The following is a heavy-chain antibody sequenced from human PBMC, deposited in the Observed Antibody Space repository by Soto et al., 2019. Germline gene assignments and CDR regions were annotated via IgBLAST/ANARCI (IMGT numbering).Heavy chain of an antibody. CDR1: GGTFSSYA. CDR3: ASHYDSSGYYYRGLDY. CDR2: IIPIFGTA. V-gene: IGHV1-69*12. D-gene: IGHD3-22*01. J-gene: IGHJ4*02. Sequence: QVQLVQSGAAVKKPGSSVKVSCKASGGTFSSYAISWVRQAPGQGLEWMGGIIPIFGTADYAQKFQGRVTITADESTSTAYMELSSLRSEDTALYYCASHYDSSGYYYRGLDYWGQGTLVTVSS.